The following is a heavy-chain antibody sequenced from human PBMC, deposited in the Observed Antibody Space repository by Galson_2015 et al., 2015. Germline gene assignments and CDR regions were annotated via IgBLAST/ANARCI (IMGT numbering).Heavy chain of an antibody. CDR2: IKSKTDGGTT. D-gene: IGHD3-3*01. Sequence: SLRLSCAASGFTFSNAWMSWVRQAPGKGLAWVGRIKSKTDGGTTDYAAPVKGRFTISRDDSKNTLYLQMNSLKTEDTAVYYCTTDGYDFWSGYPAYYYMDVWGKGTTVTVSS. CDR1: GFTFSNAW. V-gene: IGHV3-15*01. J-gene: IGHJ6*03. CDR3: TTDGYDFWSGYPAYYYMDV.